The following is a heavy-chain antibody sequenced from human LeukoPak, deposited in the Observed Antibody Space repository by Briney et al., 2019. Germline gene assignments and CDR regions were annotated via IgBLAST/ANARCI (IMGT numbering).Heavy chain of an antibody. CDR3: ARDRLAFDDGFDY. CDR2: ISSSSSYI. Sequence: PGGSLRLSCAAPGFTFSSYSMNWVRQAPGKGLEWVSSISSSSSYIYYADSVKGRFTISRDNAKNSLYLQMNSLRAEDTAVYYCARDRLAFDDGFDYWGQGTLVTVSS. J-gene: IGHJ4*02. CDR1: GFTFSSYS. D-gene: IGHD4-17*01. V-gene: IGHV3-21*01.